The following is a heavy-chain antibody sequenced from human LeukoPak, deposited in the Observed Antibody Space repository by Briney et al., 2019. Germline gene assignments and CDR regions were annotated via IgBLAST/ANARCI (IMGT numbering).Heavy chain of an antibody. Sequence: ASVKVSCKASGYTFTSYDINWVRQATGQGLEWMGWMNPKSGYTDYAQKFQGRVTLTTNTALRTAYMELSGLRSEDTAVYFCARVQARAAPYNSFDPWGQGTLVTVSS. D-gene: IGHD2-15*01. CDR3: ARVQARAAPYNSFDP. V-gene: IGHV1-8*01. CDR2: MNPKSGYT. J-gene: IGHJ5*02. CDR1: GYTFTSYD.